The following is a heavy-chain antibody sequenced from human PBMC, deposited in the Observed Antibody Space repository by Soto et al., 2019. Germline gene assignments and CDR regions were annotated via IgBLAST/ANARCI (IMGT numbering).Heavy chain of an antibody. V-gene: IGHV1-18*01. CDR1: GFAFTTSG. Sequence: QVQLVQSGSEVKKSGASVRVSCRASGFAFTTSGITWVRQAPGQGLEWMGWFNLYNGDTNYAQKFQGRVTMTTDASTTTAYMVLRSLRSDDTAMYYCARDLFGELPNWGQGTRVTVSS. CDR3: ARDLFGELPN. D-gene: IGHD3-10*01. CDR2: FNLYNGDT. J-gene: IGHJ4*02.